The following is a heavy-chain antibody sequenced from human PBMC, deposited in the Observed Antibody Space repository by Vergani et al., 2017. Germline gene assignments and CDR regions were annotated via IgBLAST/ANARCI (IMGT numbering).Heavy chain of an antibody. D-gene: IGHD3-3*01. CDR2: IYYSGST. CDR1: GGSISSGGYY. V-gene: IGHV4-31*03. CDR3: ARVKKLRGFGVVIYYYYYMDV. J-gene: IGHJ6*03. Sequence: QVQLQESGPGLVKPSQTLSLTCTVSGGSISSGGYYWSWIRQHPGKGLEWIGYIYYSGSTYYNPSLKSRVTISVDTSKNQFSLKLSSVTAADTAVYYCARVKKLRGFGVVIYYYYYMDVWGKGTTVTVSS.